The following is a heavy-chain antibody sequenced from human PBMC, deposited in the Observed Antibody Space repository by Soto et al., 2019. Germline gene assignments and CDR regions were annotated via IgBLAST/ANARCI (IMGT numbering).Heavy chain of an antibody. CDR2: IYFSGYT. J-gene: IGHJ4*02. D-gene: IGHD4-17*01. V-gene: IGHV4-59*11. CDR1: GGSINDLY. CDR3: ARAYGDSFFDL. Sequence: SETLSLTCTVSGGSINDLYWSWIRQPPGKGLECIGFIYFSGYTNYNPSLKSRVTMSVDTSKNQFSLKLSSVTAADTAVYYCARAYGDSFFDLWGQGTLVTVSS.